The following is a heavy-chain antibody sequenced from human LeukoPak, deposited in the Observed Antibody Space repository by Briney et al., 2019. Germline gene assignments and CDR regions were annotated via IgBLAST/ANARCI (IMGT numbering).Heavy chain of an antibody. D-gene: IGHD3-10*01. CDR2: ISYSGST. J-gene: IGHJ6*04. V-gene: IGHV4-59*01. CDR3: ARGFRWYYGSGSYSNYYYGMDV. Sequence: SETLSLTCTVSGGSISSYYWSWIRQPPGKGLEWIGYISYSGSTNYNPSLKSRVTISVDTSKNQFSLKLSSVTAADTAVYYCARGFRWYYGSGSYSNYYYGMDVWGKGTTVTVSS. CDR1: GGSISSYY.